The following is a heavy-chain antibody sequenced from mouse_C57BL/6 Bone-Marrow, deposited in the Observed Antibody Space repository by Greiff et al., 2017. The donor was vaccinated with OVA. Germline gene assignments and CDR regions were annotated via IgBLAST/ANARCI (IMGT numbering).Heavy chain of an antibody. CDR3: ARVKTLRSDMDY. CDR1: GYSITSGYY. V-gene: IGHV3-6*01. Sequence: EVKLMESGPGLVKPSQSLSLTCSVTGYSITSGYYWNWIRQFPGNKLEWMGYISYDGSNNYNPSLKNRISITRDTSKNQFFLKLNSVTTEDTATYYCARVKTLRSDMDYWGQGTSVTVSS. CDR2: ISYDGSN. D-gene: IGHD1-1*01. J-gene: IGHJ4*01.